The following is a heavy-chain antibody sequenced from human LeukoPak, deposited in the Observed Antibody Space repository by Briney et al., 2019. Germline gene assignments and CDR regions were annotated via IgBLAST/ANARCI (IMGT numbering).Heavy chain of an antibody. Sequence: RPGGSLRLSCAASGFRFSDFTITWVRQAPGKGPEWVSAIGGRGGSTYYADSLGGRFTISRDNSKDMVYLQMNSLKVEDTATYYCGKEGGAWGQGTKVTVSS. D-gene: IGHD3-16*01. CDR1: GFRFSDFT. J-gene: IGHJ5*02. V-gene: IGHV3-23*01. CDR3: GKEGGA. CDR2: IGGRGGST.